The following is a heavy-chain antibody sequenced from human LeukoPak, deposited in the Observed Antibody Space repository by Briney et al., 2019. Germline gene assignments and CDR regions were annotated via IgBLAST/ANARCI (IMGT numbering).Heavy chain of an antibody. J-gene: IGHJ4*02. CDR3: AAITIFGVEPFDY. V-gene: IGHV3-30*03. CDR2: ISYDGSNK. D-gene: IGHD3-3*01. Sequence: PGGSLRLSCAASGFTFSSYGMHWVRQAPGKGLEWVAVISYDGSNKYYADSVKGRFTISRDNAKNTLYLQMNSLRAEDTAVYYCAAITIFGVEPFDYWGQGTLVTVSS. CDR1: GFTFSSYG.